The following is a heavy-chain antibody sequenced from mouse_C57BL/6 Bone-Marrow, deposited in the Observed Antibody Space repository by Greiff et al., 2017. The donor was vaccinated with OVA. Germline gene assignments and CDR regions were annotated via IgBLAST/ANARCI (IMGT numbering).Heavy chain of an antibody. J-gene: IGHJ3*01. V-gene: IGHV5-4*03. D-gene: IGHD4-1*01. CDR1: GFTFSSYA. Sequence: EVMLVESGGGLVKPGGSLKLSCAASGFTFSSYAMSWVRQTPEKRLEWVATISDGGSYTYYPDNVKGRFPISSDNAKNNLKLQRSHLKDGDTVMYYCARPDWVAWFAYWGQGTLVTVSA. CDR2: ISDGGSYT. CDR3: ARPDWVAWFAY.